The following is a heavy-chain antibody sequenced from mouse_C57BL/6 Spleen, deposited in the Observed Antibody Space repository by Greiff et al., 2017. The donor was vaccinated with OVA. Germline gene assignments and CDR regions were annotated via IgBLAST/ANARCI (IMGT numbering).Heavy chain of an antibody. CDR2: IDPSDSYT. J-gene: IGHJ2*01. CDR1: GYTFTSYW. Sequence: VQLQQPGAELVRPGTSVKLSCKASGYTFTSYWMHWVKQRPGQGLEWIGVIDPSDSYTNYNQKFKGKATLTVDTSSSTAYMQLSSLTSEDAAGEYCARERATQEPLDDGGKGTNRT. V-gene: IGHV1-59*01. CDR3: ARERATQEPLDD. D-gene: IGHD3-2*02.